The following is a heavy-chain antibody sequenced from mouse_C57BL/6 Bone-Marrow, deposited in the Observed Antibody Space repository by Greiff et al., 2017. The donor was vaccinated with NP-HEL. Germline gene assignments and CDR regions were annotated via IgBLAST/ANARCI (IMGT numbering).Heavy chain of an antibody. J-gene: IGHJ3*01. CDR3: ARRVPRGTWFAY. V-gene: IGHV5-4*01. CDR1: GFTFSSYA. Sequence: EVQRVESGGGLVKPGGSLKLSCAASGFTFSSYAMSWVRQTPEKRLEWVATISDGGSYTYYPDNVKGRITISRDNAKNNLYLQMSHLKSEDTAMYYCARRVPRGTWFAYWGQGTLVTVSA. CDR2: ISDGGSYT. D-gene: IGHD5-1*01.